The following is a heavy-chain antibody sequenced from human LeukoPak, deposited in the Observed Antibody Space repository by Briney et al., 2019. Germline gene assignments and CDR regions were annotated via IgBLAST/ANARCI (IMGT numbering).Heavy chain of an antibody. D-gene: IGHD6-19*01. CDR3: AKDLKSVAGTSNNWFDP. CDR1: GITFSSYA. J-gene: IGHJ5*02. Sequence: GGSLRLSCAGSGITFSSYAMSWVRQAPGKGLEWVSSISGSGDNTYYADSVKGRFTISRDNSKNSLYLQMNSLRAEDTAVYYCAKDLKSVAGTSNNWFDPWGQGTLVTVSS. CDR2: ISGSGDNT. V-gene: IGHV3-23*01.